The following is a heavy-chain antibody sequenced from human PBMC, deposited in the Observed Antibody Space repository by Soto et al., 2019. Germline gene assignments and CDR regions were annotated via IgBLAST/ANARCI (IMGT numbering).Heavy chain of an antibody. CDR2: ISYDGSNK. CDR3: AKPAGSSSWSDYYYYGMDV. Sequence: QVQLVESGGGVVQPGRSLRLSCAASGFTFSSYGMHWVRQAPGKGLEWVAVISYDGSNKYYADSVKGRFTISRDNSKNTLYLQMNSLRAEDTAVYYCAKPAGSSSWSDYYYYGMDVWGQGTTVTVSS. J-gene: IGHJ6*02. V-gene: IGHV3-30*18. D-gene: IGHD6-13*01. CDR1: GFTFSSYG.